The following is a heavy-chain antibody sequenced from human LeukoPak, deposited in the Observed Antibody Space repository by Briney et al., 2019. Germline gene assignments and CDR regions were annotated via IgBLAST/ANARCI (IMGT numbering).Heavy chain of an antibody. CDR1: GYTFTSYA. V-gene: IGHV7-4-1*02. D-gene: IGHD3-22*01. CDR3: ARLMYPIVVVTNPNYYYYGMDV. J-gene: IGHJ6*02. Sequence: GASVKVSCKASGYTFTSYAMNWVRQAPGQGLEWMGWINTNTGNPTYAQGFTGRFVFSLDTSVSTAYLQISSLKAEDTAVYYCARLMYPIVVVTNPNYYYYGMDVWGQGTTVTVSS. CDR2: INTNTGNP.